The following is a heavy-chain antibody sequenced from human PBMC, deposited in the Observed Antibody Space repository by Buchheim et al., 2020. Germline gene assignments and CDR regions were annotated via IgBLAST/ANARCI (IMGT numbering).Heavy chain of an antibody. J-gene: IGHJ4*02. CDR1: GFPFSSYA. CDR3: AKDRRFLEWLDPTPDY. D-gene: IGHD3-3*01. V-gene: IGHV3-23*01. CDR2: ISGSGGST. Sequence: EVQLLESGGGLVQPGGSLRLSCAASGFPFSSYAMRWVRQAPGKGLEWVSAISGSGGSTYYADSVKGRFTISRDNSKNTLYLQMNSLRAEDTAVYYCAKDRRFLEWLDPTPDYWGQGTL.